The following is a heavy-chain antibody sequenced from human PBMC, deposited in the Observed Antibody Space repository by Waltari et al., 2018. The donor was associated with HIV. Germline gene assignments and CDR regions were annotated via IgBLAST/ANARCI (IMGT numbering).Heavy chain of an antibody. J-gene: IGHJ6*02. V-gene: IGHV3-30*02. D-gene: IGHD4-4*01. CDR2: MRYDGTNR. Sequence: QVQLVESGGGEVQPGGSLRLSCAAPGFTFPGYDIHWVRQEPGKALEWVAYMRYDGTNRYLADAVKGRFTIARDKSNHSLFLQLSRRRAEDTALYYCAKEGATLTTSAYFYYYGMDVWGQGTTVTVSS. CDR3: AKEGATLTTSAYFYYYGMDV. CDR1: GFTFPGYD.